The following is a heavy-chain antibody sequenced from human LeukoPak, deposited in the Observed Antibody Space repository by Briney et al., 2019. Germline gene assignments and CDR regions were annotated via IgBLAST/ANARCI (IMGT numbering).Heavy chain of an antibody. CDR1: GYTFTGYD. CDR3: TRDNSVGDYAWWFDP. V-gene: IGHV1-8*01. J-gene: IGHJ5*02. D-gene: IGHD1-26*01. Sequence: VASVKVSCKASGYTFTGYDINWVRQATGQGLEWMGWMNPNSGNTGYAQKFQGRITMTRDLSTNTDYMELSSLRSDDTAVYYCTRDNSVGDYAWWFDPWGQGTLVAVSS. CDR2: MNPNSGNT.